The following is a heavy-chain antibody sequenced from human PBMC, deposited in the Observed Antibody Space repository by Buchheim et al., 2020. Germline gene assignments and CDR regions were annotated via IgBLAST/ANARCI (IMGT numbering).Heavy chain of an antibody. CDR2: IYYSGST. D-gene: IGHD1-1*01. J-gene: IGHJ2*01. Sequence: QVQLQESGPGLVKPSETLSLTCTVSGGSISSYYWSWIRQPPGKGLEWIGYIYYSGSTNYNPSLKSRVTISVDTSKNQFSLKLSSVTAADTAVYYCARRETTGGGWCFDLWGRGTL. V-gene: IGHV4-59*01. CDR3: ARRETTGGGWCFDL. CDR1: GGSISSYY.